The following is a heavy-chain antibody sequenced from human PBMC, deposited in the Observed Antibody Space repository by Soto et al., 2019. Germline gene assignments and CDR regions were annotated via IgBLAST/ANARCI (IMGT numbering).Heavy chain of an antibody. D-gene: IGHD3-10*01. CDR3: ARKLVMVRGRGWFDP. J-gene: IGHJ5*02. Sequence: QVQLVQSGAEGKKPGSSVKVSCKASGGTFSSYAISWVRQSPGQGLAWMGGIIPIFGTANYAQKFQGRVTITADKSTSTAYMELSSLSAEDTAVYYCARKLVMVRGRGWFDPWGQGTLVTVSS. V-gene: IGHV1-69*06. CDR1: GGTFSSYA. CDR2: IIPIFGTA.